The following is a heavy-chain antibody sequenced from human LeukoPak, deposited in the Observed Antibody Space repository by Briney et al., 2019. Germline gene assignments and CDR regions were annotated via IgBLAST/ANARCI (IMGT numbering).Heavy chain of an antibody. CDR1: GFTFSSYA. Sequence: PGGSLRLSCAASGFTFSSYAMSWVRQAPGKGLEWVSAISGSGGSTYYADSVKGRFTISRDNSKNTLYLQMNSLGAEDTAVYYCARDLYSSSWYNYGMDVWGQGTTVTVSS. J-gene: IGHJ6*02. V-gene: IGHV3-23*01. D-gene: IGHD6-13*01. CDR2: ISGSGGST. CDR3: ARDLYSSSWYNYGMDV.